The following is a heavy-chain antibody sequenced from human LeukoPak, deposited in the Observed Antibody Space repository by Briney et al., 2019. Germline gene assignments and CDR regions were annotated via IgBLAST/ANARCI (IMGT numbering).Heavy chain of an antibody. Sequence: TSETLSLTCTVSGDSISSYYWSWIRQPPGKGLEWIGYIYYSGNTYYNPALQSRVTISIDTSKTQFSLKLSSVTAADTAVYYCARRAGIAGYFQHWGQGTLVTVSS. V-gene: IGHV4-59*08. CDR3: ARRAGIAGYFQH. D-gene: IGHD2-21*01. J-gene: IGHJ1*01. CDR1: GDSISSYY. CDR2: IYYSGNT.